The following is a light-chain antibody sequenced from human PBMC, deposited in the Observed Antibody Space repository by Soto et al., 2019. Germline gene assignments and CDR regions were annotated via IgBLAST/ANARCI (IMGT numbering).Light chain of an antibody. CDR1: QSVSSY. CDR3: QQRSNWPPRYT. V-gene: IGKV3-11*01. Sequence: EIVLTQSPATLSLSPGERATLSCRASQSVSSYLAWYQQKPGQAPRLLIYDASNRATGIPARFGGSGSGTDFTLTISSLDPEDFAVYYCQQRSNWPPRYTFGQGTKLEIK. CDR2: DAS. J-gene: IGKJ2*01.